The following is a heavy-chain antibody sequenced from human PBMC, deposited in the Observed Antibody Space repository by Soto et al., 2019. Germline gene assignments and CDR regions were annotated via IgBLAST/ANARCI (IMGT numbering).Heavy chain of an antibody. D-gene: IGHD3-16*01. CDR2: IYYSGST. V-gene: IGHV4-31*03. CDR1: GGSISSGGYY. Sequence: QVQLQESGPGLVKPSQTLSLTCTVSGGSISSGGYYWSWIRQHPGKGLEWIGYIYYSGSTYYNPSLKSRVTTSVDTSKNQLSLTLSSVIAADTAVYYCARVGGLTWFEPWGQGTLVTVSS. CDR3: ARVGGLTWFEP. J-gene: IGHJ5*02.